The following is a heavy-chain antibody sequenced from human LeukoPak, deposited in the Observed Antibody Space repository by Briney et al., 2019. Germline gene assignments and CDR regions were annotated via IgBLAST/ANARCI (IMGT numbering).Heavy chain of an antibody. Sequence: PSETLSLTCAVYGGSFSGYYWSWIRKPPGMGLEWIGEINHSGTTNYNPSLKSRVTMSVGTSKNQFSLKLSSVTAADTAVYYCARLIGGASITIFGVVINRRYKNWFDPWGQGTLVTVSS. V-gene: IGHV4-34*01. D-gene: IGHD3-3*01. CDR3: ARLIGGASITIFGVVINRRYKNWFDP. CDR1: GGSFSGYY. J-gene: IGHJ5*02. CDR2: INHSGTT.